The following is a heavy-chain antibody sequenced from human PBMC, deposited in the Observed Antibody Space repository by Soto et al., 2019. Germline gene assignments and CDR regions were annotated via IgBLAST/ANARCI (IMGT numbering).Heavy chain of an antibody. CDR2: IIPISGTA. CDR3: ARSQGSSTSLEIYYYYYYGMDV. V-gene: IGHV1-69*01. D-gene: IGHD2-2*01. CDR1: GGTFSSYA. Sequence: QVQLVQFGAEVKKPGSSVKVSCKASGGTFSSYAISWVRQAPGQGLEWMGGIIPISGTANYAQKFQGRVTITADESTSTAYMELSSLRSEDTAVYYYARSQGSSTSLEIYYYYYYGMDVWGQGTTVTVSS. J-gene: IGHJ6*02.